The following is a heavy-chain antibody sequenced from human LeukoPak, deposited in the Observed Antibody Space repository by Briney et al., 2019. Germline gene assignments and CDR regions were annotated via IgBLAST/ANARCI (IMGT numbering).Heavy chain of an antibody. CDR1: GFTFSDYY. CDR2: ISSSGSTI. CDR3: ARVVWYDAFDI. J-gene: IGHJ3*02. V-gene: IGHV3-11*04. Sequence: GGSLRLSCAASGFTFSDYYMSWIRQAPGKGLEWVSYISSSGSTIYYADSVKGRFTISRDNAKNSLYLQMSSLRAEDTAVYCCARVVWYDAFDIWGQGTMVTVSS. D-gene: IGHD2-15*01.